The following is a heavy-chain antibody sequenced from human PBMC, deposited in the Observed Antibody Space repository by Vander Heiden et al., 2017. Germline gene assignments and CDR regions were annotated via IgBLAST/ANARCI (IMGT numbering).Heavy chain of an antibody. CDR3: AKDASGDSSGYYLNWFDP. J-gene: IGHJ5*02. D-gene: IGHD3-22*01. CDR1: GCPFSSSG. Sequence: EVQLLESGGGLVQPGGYLRLSCAASGCPFSSSGMSWVRQAPGKGLGWGAGISGSDGSTYYADSVKGRFTISRDNSKNTLYLQMNNLRAEDTAVYYCAKDASGDSSGYYLNWFDPWGQGTLVTVSS. CDR2: ISGSDGST. V-gene: IGHV3-23*01.